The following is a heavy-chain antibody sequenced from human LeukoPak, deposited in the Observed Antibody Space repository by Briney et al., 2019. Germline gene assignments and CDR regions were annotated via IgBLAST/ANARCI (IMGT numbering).Heavy chain of an antibody. V-gene: IGHV6-1*01. CDR2: TYYRSKWYN. D-gene: IGHD6-19*01. CDR1: GDSVSSNSAA. Sequence: SQTLSLTCAISGDSVSSNSAAWNWIRQSPSRGLEWLGRTYYRSKWYNDYAVSVKSRITINPDTSKSQFSLQLNSVTPEDTAVYYCARDATFIPYSSGWRDAFDIWGQGTMVTVSS. J-gene: IGHJ3*02. CDR3: ARDATFIPYSSGWRDAFDI.